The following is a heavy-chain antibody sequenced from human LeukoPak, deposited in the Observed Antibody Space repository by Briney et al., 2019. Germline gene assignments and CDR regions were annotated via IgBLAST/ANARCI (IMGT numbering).Heavy chain of an antibody. CDR1: DGSISSSTYY. Sequence: SETLSLTCTVSDGSISSSTYYWGWIRQPPGKGLEWIGSLYYSGSIYYNPSLKSRVTISVDRSRTQFSLKLSSLTAADTAVYYCARDGAPGYNWNFEASFDIWGQGTMVTVSS. D-gene: IGHD1-7*01. V-gene: IGHV4-39*07. J-gene: IGHJ3*02. CDR3: ARDGAPGYNWNFEASFDI. CDR2: LYYSGSI.